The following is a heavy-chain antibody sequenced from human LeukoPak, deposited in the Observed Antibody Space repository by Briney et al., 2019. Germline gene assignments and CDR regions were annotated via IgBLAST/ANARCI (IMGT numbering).Heavy chain of an antibody. J-gene: IGHJ4*02. CDR3: GRFGDEAAVDY. V-gene: IGHV3-7*01. CDR2: IEPAGSET. D-gene: IGHD3-10*01. Sequence: GGSLRLSCAASGFSFSTYWMTWVRQAAGKGLEWVANIEPAGSETYYVDPVRGRFTTSRDNAKNLLYLQMNSLRAEDTAVYYCGRFGDEAAVDYWGQGTLVTVSS. CDR1: GFSFSTYW.